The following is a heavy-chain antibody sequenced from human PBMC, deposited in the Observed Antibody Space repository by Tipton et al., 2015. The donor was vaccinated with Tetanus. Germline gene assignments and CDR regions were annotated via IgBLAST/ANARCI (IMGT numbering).Heavy chain of an antibody. CDR3: AKDKRIVGATWSYFDY. D-gene: IGHD1-26*01. CDR1: GFTFSSFG. CDR2: ISTATSLT. V-gene: IGHV3-48*01. J-gene: IGHJ4*02. Sequence: SLRLSCVASGFTFSSFGMNWVRQAPGKGLGWVSYISTATSLTYYADSVKGRFTISRDNPKNTLYLQMNSLRAEDTAVYYCAKDKRIVGATWSYFDYWGQGTLVTVSS.